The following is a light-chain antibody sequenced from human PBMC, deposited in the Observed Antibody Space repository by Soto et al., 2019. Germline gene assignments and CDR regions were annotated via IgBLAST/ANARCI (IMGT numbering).Light chain of an antibody. Sequence: IVLTQSPGSLSLSPVERATLSCMASQSVSNNYLAWYQQRPGQAPRLLIYGASSRATGIPDRFSGSGSGTDFTLTISRLEPEDFAVYFCQQRSNWPPTFGGGTKVDIK. CDR1: QSVSNNY. CDR2: GAS. CDR3: QQRSNWPPT. V-gene: IGKV3D-20*02. J-gene: IGKJ4*01.